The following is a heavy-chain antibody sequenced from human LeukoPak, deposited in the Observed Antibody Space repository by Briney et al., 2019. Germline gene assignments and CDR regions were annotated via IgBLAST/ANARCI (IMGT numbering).Heavy chain of an antibody. Sequence: SVKVSCKASGGTFSSYAISWVRQAPGQGLEWMGMIIPIFGTANYAQKFQGRVTITTDESTSTAYMELSSLRSEDTAVYYCARLRGYSGYDLGDYFDYWGQGTLVTVSS. V-gene: IGHV1-69*05. CDR2: IIPIFGTA. J-gene: IGHJ4*02. D-gene: IGHD5-12*01. CDR1: GGTFSSYA. CDR3: ARLRGYSGYDLGDYFDY.